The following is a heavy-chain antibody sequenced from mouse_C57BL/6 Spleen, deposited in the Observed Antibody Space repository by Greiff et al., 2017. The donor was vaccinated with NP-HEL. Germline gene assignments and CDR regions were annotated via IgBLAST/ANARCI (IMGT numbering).Heavy chain of an antibody. J-gene: IGHJ3*01. V-gene: IGHV14-4*01. CDR2: IDPENGDT. CDR3: TTSPDGYYPSWFAY. D-gene: IGHD2-3*01. CDR1: GFTIKDDY. Sequence: EVQLQQSGAELVRPGASVKLSCTASGFTIKDDYMHWVKQRPEQGLEWIGWIDPENGDTEYASKFQGKATITADTSSNTAYLQLSSLTSEDTAVYYCTTSPDGYYPSWFAYWGQGTLVTVSA.